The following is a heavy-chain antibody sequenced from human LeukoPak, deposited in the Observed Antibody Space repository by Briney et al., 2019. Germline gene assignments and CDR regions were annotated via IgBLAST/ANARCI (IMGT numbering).Heavy chain of an antibody. CDR3: AKDLVFSSGWSRAFDI. D-gene: IGHD6-19*01. CDR1: GFTFSSYS. V-gene: IGHV3-30-3*01. CDR2: ISYDGSSK. Sequence: GGSLRLSCAASGFTFSSYSIHWVRQAPGKGLEWVAVISYDGSSKDYADSVTGRFTISRDNSKNTLYLQMHSLRPEDAALYYCAKDLVFSSGWSRAFDIWGQGTLVTVSS. J-gene: IGHJ3*02.